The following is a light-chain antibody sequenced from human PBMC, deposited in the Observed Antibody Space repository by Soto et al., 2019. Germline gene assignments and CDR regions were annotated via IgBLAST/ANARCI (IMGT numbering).Light chain of an antibody. CDR2: EVT. CDR1: TNDVGGYNY. J-gene: IGLJ1*01. Sequence: QYLLTQPGSVCGSPGQSITISCTGTTNDVGGYNYVSWYQQHPGKAPKLMIYEVTNRPSGVSNRFSGSKSGNTASLTISGLQAEDEADYFCSSFTSTNTVYVFGSGTKVT. CDR3: SSFTSTNTVYV. V-gene: IGLV2-14*01.